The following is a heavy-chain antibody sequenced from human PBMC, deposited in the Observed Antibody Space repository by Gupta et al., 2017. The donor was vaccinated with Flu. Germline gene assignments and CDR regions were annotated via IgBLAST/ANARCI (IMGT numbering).Heavy chain of an antibody. Sequence: QVQLVESGGGVVQPGRSLRLSCAASGFTFSSYGMHWVRQAPGKGLEWVAVIWYDGSNKYYADSVKGRFTISRDNSKNTLYLQMNSLRAEDTAVYYCARDANLMSGSYFDYWGQGTLVTVSS. CDR2: IWYDGSNK. J-gene: IGHJ4*02. D-gene: IGHD1-26*01. V-gene: IGHV3-33*01. CDR3: ARDANLMSGSYFDY. CDR1: GFTFSSYG.